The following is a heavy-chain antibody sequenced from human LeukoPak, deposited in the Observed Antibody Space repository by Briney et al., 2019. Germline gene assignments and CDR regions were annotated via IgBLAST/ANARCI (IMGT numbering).Heavy chain of an antibody. CDR2: ISHTGST. D-gene: IGHD3-10*01. J-gene: IGHJ3*02. CDR3: ARDQISINALDI. Sequence: SETLSLTCTVSGASIIGHYWSWVRQSPEKGLEWIGYISHTGSTNYNPFLKSRVTMSVDTSKKQFSLRLNSVTAADTAIYHCARDQISINALDIWGQGTLVTVSS. CDR1: GASIIGHY. V-gene: IGHV4-59*11.